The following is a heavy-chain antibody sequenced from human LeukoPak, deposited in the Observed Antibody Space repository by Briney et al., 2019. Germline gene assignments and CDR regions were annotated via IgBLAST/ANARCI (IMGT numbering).Heavy chain of an antibody. CDR2: IWYDGSNK. CDR3: ARDPGYGDWFLAY. V-gene: IGHV3-33*01. D-gene: IGHD4-17*01. J-gene: IGHJ4*02. CDR1: GFTFSSYG. Sequence: GGSLRLSCAASGFTFSSYGMHWVRQAPGKGLEWVAVIWYDGSNKCYADSVKGRFTISRDNSKNTLYLQMNSLRAEDTAVYYCARDPGYGDWFLAYWGQGTLVTVSS.